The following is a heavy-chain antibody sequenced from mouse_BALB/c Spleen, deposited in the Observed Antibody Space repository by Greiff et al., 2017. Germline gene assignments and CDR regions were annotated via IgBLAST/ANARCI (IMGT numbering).Heavy chain of an antibody. CDR3: ARVGWDVFDY. D-gene: IGHD4-1*01. Sequence: EVQRVESGGGLVQPGGSLKLSCAASGFTFSSFGMHWVRQPPEKGLEWVAYISSGSSTIYYADTVKGRFTISRDNPKNTLFLQMTSLRSEDTAMYYCARVGWDVFDYWGQGTTLTVSS. V-gene: IGHV5-17*02. J-gene: IGHJ2*01. CDR1: GFTFSSFG. CDR2: ISSGSSTI.